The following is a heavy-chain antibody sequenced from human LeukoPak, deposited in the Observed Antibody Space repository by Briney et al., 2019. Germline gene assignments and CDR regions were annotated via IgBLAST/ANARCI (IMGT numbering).Heavy chain of an antibody. CDR3: AKGRRVLYGSLPTNWVEP. J-gene: IGHJ5*02. V-gene: IGHV3-23*01. Sequence: PGGSLRLFCSASGFTFSSLAMSWVRRAPGKGLEWGSDISGSGGSKYYGDTVKGRFTISRNNSKNTLYPQMNSLRAWDTAVYYCAKGRRVLYGSLPTNWVEPWGQGTLVTVSS. CDR1: GFTFSSLA. CDR2: ISGSGGSK. D-gene: IGHD3-10*01.